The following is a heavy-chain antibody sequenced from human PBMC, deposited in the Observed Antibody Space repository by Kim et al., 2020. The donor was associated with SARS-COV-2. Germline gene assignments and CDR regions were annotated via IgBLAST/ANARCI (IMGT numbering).Heavy chain of an antibody. V-gene: IGHV3-33*01. D-gene: IGHD6-13*01. CDR3: ARIAAAGTAQADY. Sequence: GGSLRLSCAASGFTFSSYGMHWVRQAPGKGLEWVAVIWYDGSNKYYADSVKGRFTISRDNSKNTLYLQMNSLRAEDTAVYYCARIAAAGTAQADYWGQGTLVTVSS. J-gene: IGHJ4*02. CDR2: IWYDGSNK. CDR1: GFTFSSYG.